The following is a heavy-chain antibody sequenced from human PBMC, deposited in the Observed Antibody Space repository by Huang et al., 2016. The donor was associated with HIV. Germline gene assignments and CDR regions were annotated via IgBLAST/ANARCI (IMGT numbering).Heavy chain of an antibody. CDR2: IKTKDDGGTT. V-gene: IGHV3-15*01. J-gene: IGHJ4*02. CDR1: GFTFKDAW. D-gene: IGHD6-25*01. Sequence: EVQLVESGGGLVQPGGSLRLSCAASGFTFKDAWMSWVRQTPGKGLELVGLIKTKDDGGTTDYAAPVKGRFSMSRDDSKNTFYLQMNSLKSEDTAVYYCTTWARTSAGGNWGQGTLVSVSS. CDR3: TTWARTSAGGN.